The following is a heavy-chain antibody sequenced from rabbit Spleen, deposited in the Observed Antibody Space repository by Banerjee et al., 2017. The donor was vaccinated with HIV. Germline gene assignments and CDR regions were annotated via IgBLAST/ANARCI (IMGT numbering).Heavy chain of an antibody. CDR1: GFSFSTSYY. V-gene: IGHV1S40*01. J-gene: IGHJ2*01. CDR2: IRTGDRGT. Sequence: QSLEEAGGDLVQPEGSLTLTCTASGFSFSTSYYMCWVRQAPGKRPEWIGCIRTGDRGTYYANWAKGRCTISKTSSTTVTLQMTSLTAADTATYFCARGDAKHDDFDPWGQGTLVTVS. D-gene: IGHD6-1*01. CDR3: ARGDAKHDDFDP.